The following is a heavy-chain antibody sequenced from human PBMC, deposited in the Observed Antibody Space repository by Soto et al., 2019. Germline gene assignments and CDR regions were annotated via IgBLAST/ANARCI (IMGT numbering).Heavy chain of an antibody. D-gene: IGHD4-4*01. CDR1: GGSISSGGYY. CDR3: ARSPIRYTVTGYYYYGMDV. Sequence: LSLTCTVSGGSISSGGYYWSWIRQHPGKGLEWIGYIYYSGSTYYNPSLKSRVTISVDTSKNQFSLKLSSVTAADTAVYYCARSPIRYTVTGYYYYGMDVWGQGTTVTVSS. J-gene: IGHJ6*02. CDR2: IYYSGST. V-gene: IGHV4-31*03.